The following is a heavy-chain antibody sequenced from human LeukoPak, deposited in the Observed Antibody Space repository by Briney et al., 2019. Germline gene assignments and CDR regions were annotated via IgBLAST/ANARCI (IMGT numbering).Heavy chain of an antibody. Sequence: GGSLRLSCAASGFTFSSYAMSWVRQAPGKGLEWVSAISGSGGGTYYADSVKGRFTISRDNSKNTLYLQMNSLRAEDTAVYYCAIPCGGDCYNYFDYWGQGTLVTVSS. CDR2: ISGSGGGT. D-gene: IGHD2-21*02. V-gene: IGHV3-23*01. CDR3: AIPCGGDCYNYFDY. CDR1: GFTFSSYA. J-gene: IGHJ4*02.